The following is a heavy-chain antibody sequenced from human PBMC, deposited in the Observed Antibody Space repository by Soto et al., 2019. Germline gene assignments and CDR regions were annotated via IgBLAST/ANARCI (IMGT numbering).Heavy chain of an antibody. D-gene: IGHD4-4*01. Sequence: QVQLVQSGAEVKKPGSSVKVSCKASGGTFSSYAISWVRQAPGQGLEWMGGIIPIFGTANYAQKFQGRVTITADESTSTAYMELSSLRSEDTAVSYCARFPRILHGYSYYGMDVWGQGTTVTVSS. V-gene: IGHV1-69*01. J-gene: IGHJ6*02. CDR1: GGTFSSYA. CDR2: IIPIFGTA. CDR3: ARFPRILHGYSYYGMDV.